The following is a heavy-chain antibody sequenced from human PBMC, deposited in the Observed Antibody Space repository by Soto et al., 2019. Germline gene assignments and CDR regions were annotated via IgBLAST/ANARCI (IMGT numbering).Heavy chain of an antibody. CDR2: IYYSGST. CDR3: ARLFRYRSSSYAIDM. Sequence: SETLSLTCTVSGGSISSYYWSWIRQPPGKGLEWIGYIYYSGSTNYNPSLKSRVTISVDTSKNQFSLELSSVTAADTAVYFCARLFRYRSSSYAIDMWGQATMVTVSS. D-gene: IGHD6-6*01. V-gene: IGHV4-59*12. CDR1: GGSISSYY. J-gene: IGHJ3*02.